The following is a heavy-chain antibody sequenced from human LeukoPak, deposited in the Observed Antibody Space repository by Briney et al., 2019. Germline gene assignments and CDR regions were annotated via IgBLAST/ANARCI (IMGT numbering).Heavy chain of an antibody. D-gene: IGHD1-7*01. J-gene: IGHJ5*02. V-gene: IGHV3-7*03. Sequence: GGSLRLSCAASGFTSSSYWMSWVRQAPGKGLEWVANIKQDGSEKYYVDSVKGRFTISRDNAKNSLYLQMNSLRAEDTAVYYCARLLNYPHAWGQGTLVTVSS. CDR2: IKQDGSEK. CDR3: ARLLNYPHA. CDR1: GFTSSSYW.